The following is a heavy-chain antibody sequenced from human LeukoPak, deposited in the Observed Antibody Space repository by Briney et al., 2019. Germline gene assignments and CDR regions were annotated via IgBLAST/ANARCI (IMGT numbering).Heavy chain of an antibody. Sequence: GGSLRLSCAASGFTFSDYYMSWIRQAPGKGLEWVSAISGSGGSTYYADSVKGRFTISRDNSRNTLYLQINSLRAEDTAVYYCAKTTYCSGGSCSRAAFDIWGQGTMVTVSS. CDR3: AKTTYCSGGSCSRAAFDI. CDR2: ISGSGGST. D-gene: IGHD2-15*01. V-gene: IGHV3-23*01. J-gene: IGHJ3*02. CDR1: GFTFSDYY.